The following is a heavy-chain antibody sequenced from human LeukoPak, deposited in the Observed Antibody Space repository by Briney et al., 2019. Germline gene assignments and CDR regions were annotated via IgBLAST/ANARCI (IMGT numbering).Heavy chain of an antibody. J-gene: IGHJ4*02. Sequence: GGSLRLSCAASGFTFSSYSMNWVRQAPGKGLEWVSYISSSGSTIYYADSVKGRFTISRDNAKNSLYLQMNSLRAEDTAVYYCTRVSATTHFDYWGQGTLVTVSS. CDR3: TRVSATTHFDY. CDR1: GFTFSSYS. V-gene: IGHV3-48*04. D-gene: IGHD1-26*01. CDR2: ISSSGSTI.